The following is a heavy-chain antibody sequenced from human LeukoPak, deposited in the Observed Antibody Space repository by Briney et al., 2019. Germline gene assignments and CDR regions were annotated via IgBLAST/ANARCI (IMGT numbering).Heavy chain of an antibody. V-gene: IGHV1-69*13. CDR1: GGTFSSYA. CDR2: IIPIFGTA. Sequence: SVKVSCKASGGTFSSYAISWVRQAPGQGLEWMGGIIPIFGTANYAQKFQGRVTITADESTSTAYMELSSLRSEDTAVYYCAGAKQQLLSGGFGIWGQGTMVTVSS. J-gene: IGHJ3*02. D-gene: IGHD6-13*01. CDR3: AGAKQQLLSGGFGI.